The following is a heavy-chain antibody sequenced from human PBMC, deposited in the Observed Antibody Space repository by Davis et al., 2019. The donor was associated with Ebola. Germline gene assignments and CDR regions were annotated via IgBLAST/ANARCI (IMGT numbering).Heavy chain of an antibody. Sequence: GESLKISCAASGFTFDDYGMSWVRQAPGKGLEWVSAIGGSDETTYYADSVKGRFTISRDNSKNTLYLQMNSLRAEDTAVYYCARDPGYCSGGSCFLYYYYGMDVWGQGTTVTVSS. CDR3: ARDPGYCSGGSCFLYYYYGMDV. D-gene: IGHD2-15*01. CDR2: IGGSDETT. CDR1: GFTFDDYG. V-gene: IGHV3-23*01. J-gene: IGHJ6*02.